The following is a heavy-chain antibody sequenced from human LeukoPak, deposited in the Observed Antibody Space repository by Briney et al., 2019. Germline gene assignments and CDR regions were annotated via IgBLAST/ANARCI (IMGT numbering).Heavy chain of an antibody. J-gene: IGHJ5*02. V-gene: IGHV3-30*02. CDR2: IRYDGSNK. CDR3: AKDAPVAYYDFWSGT. CDR1: GFTFSSYG. Sequence: PGGSLRLSCAASGFTFSSYGMHWVRQAPGKGLEWVAFIRYDGSNKYYADSVKGRFTISRDNSKNTLYLQMNSLRAEDTAVYYCAKDAPVAYYDFWSGTWGQGTLVTVSS. D-gene: IGHD3-3*01.